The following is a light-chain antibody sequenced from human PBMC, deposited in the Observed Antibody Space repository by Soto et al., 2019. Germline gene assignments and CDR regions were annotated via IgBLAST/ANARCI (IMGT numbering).Light chain of an antibody. CDR2: DAS. CDR1: QDIRNS. V-gene: IGKV1-33*01. Sequence: DIQMTQSPSSLSASVGDRVTITCQASQDIRNSLNWYQQYPGKAPKLLIYDASNLETGVPSRFSGSGSGTDFTFTISSLQPEDIATFFCQQYDDLPITFGQGTRLEIK. J-gene: IGKJ5*01. CDR3: QQYDDLPIT.